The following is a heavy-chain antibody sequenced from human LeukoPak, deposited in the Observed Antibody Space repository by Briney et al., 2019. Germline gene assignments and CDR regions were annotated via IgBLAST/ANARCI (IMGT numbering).Heavy chain of an antibody. CDR1: GFTFNAFG. Sequence: GGSLRLSCAASGFTFNAFGMNWVRQVPGKGLEWVGQTVSEIDGGTTDYATPVKGRFTISRDDSKSTLYLQMNSLKIEDTAVYYCTTDEDWNYARKDVWGQGATVIVSS. D-gene: IGHD1-7*01. CDR3: TTDEDWNYARKDV. CDR2: TVSEIDGGTT. V-gene: IGHV3-15*04. J-gene: IGHJ6*02.